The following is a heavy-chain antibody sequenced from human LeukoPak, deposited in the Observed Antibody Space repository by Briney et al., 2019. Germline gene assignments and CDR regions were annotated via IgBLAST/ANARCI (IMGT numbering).Heavy chain of an antibody. D-gene: IGHD1-26*01. J-gene: IGHJ4*02. V-gene: IGHV7-4-1*02. CDR2: INTNTGNP. CDR1: GYTFTSYA. Sequence: ASVNVSCKASGYTFTSYAMNWVRQAPGQGLEWMGWINTNTGNPTYAQGFTGRFVFSLDTSVSTAYLQISSLKAEDTAVYYCARETGVGATNSMYYFDYWGQGTLVTVSS. CDR3: ARETGVGATNSMYYFDY.